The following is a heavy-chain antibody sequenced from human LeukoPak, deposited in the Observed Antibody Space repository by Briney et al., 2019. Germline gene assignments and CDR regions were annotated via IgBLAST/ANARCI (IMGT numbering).Heavy chain of an antibody. D-gene: IGHD3-10*01. Sequence: GGSLRLSCAASGFTFSSYEMNWVRQAPGKGLEWVSYISSSGSTIYYADSVKGRFTISRDNAKNSPYLQMNSLRAEDTAVYYCARDFGDDALDIWGQGTMVTVSS. CDR1: GFTFSSYE. V-gene: IGHV3-48*03. CDR2: ISSSGSTI. J-gene: IGHJ3*02. CDR3: ARDFGDDALDI.